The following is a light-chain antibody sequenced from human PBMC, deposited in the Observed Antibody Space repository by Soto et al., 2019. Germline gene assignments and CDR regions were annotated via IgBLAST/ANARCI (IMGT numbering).Light chain of an antibody. CDR3: QQASGFPLT. Sequence: DIQMTQSPSSVSAFVGDRVTITCRASEDIGRYLGWYQQKPGEAPKLLIFSASNLESGVPSRFSGSGFGTHFSLIISSLQPEDAATYFCQQASGFPLTFGQGTRLEIK. J-gene: IGKJ5*01. CDR2: SAS. V-gene: IGKV1-12*01. CDR1: EDIGRY.